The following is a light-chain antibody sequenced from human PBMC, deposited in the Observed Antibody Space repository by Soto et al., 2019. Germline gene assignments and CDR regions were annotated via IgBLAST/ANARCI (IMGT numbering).Light chain of an antibody. V-gene: IGKV1-5*03. CDR2: KAS. Sequence: DIQMTQSPSTLSASVGDRVTITCRASQSISSWLAWYQQKPGKAPKLLIYKASSLARGVPSRFSGSGSGTEFTLTISSLQPDDFAAYYCQQCHSYPWTFGQGTKVEIK. CDR1: QSISSW. CDR3: QQCHSYPWT. J-gene: IGKJ1*01.